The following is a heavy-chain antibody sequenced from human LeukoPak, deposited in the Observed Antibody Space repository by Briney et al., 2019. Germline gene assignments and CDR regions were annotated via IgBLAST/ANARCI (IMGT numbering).Heavy chain of an antibody. CDR1: GFSVSINS. CDR3: ARDSTGASV. CDR2: VYSGGDT. Sequence: GGSLRLSCAASGFSVSINSVSWVRQAPGKGLEWISAVYSGGDTYYIESVKGRFTISRDNSKNTIHLQMNGLTPEDTAMYYCARDSTGASVWGKGTTVTVSS. D-gene: IGHD1-14*01. V-gene: IGHV3-53*01. J-gene: IGHJ6*04.